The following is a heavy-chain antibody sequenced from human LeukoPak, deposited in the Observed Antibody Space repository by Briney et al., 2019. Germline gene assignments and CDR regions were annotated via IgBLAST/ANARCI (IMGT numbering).Heavy chain of an antibody. CDR3: ARDRRISTAGFTFDH. V-gene: IGHV1-46*01. D-gene: IGHD6-13*01. CDR2: INSGGGGT. J-gene: IGHJ4*02. Sequence: GASVKVSCKASGYTFTNHYIHWVRQAPGQGLEWRGMINSGGGGTGYAQKFQGRVTLTRDTSTSTVYMELSSLRSEDTAVYYCARDRRISTAGFTFDHWGQGTLVTVSS. CDR1: GYTFTNHY.